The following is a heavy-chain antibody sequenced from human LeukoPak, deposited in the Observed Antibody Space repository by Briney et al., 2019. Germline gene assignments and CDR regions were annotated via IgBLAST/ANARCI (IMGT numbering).Heavy chain of an antibody. CDR3: ARDSNRSGSSWFLSYNWFDP. CDR2: ISAYNGNT. J-gene: IGHJ5*02. D-gene: IGHD6-13*01. Sequence: GASVKVSCKASGYTFTSYGISWVRQAPGQGLEWMGWISAYNGNTNYAQKLQGRVTMTTDTSTSTAYMELRSLRSEDTAVYYCARDSNRSGSSWFLSYNWFDPWGQGSLVTVSS. V-gene: IGHV1-18*01. CDR1: GYTFTSYG.